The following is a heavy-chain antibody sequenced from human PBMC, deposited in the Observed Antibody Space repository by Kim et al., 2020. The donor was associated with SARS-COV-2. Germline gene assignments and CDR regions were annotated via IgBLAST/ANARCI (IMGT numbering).Heavy chain of an antibody. Sequence: SVKGRFTNARDNSKNTLYLQMNSLRAEDTAVYYCAKDPPGYFDWLYGMDVWGQGTTVTVSS. CDR3: AKDPPGYFDWLYGMDV. D-gene: IGHD3-9*01. J-gene: IGHJ6*02. V-gene: IGHV3-23*01.